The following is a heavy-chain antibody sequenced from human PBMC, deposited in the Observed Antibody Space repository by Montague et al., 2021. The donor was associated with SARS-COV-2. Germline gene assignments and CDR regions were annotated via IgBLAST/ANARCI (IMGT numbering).Heavy chain of an antibody. Sequence: SETLSLTCTVSGGSISSNNYYWDWNRQPPGKGLEWIGSIYDSGSTYYNPSLKSRVTISVDTSQNHFSLKLNSVTAADTAVYYCARRGRKLLPVATTIGGFDIWGQGTMVTVSS. CDR3: ARRGRKLLPVATTIGGFDI. CDR1: GGSISSNNYY. J-gene: IGHJ3*02. CDR2: IYDSGST. D-gene: IGHD5-12*01. V-gene: IGHV4-39*02.